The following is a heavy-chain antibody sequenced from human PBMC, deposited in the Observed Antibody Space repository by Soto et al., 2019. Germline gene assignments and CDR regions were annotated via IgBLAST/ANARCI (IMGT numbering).Heavy chain of an antibody. CDR2: IYPGDSDT. CDR1: GYSFTSYW. Sequence: GESLKISCKGSGYSFTSYWIGWVRQMPGKGLEWMGIIYPGDSDTRYSPSFQGQVTISADKSISTAYLQWSSLKASDTAMYYCARSRASIAARPSYYYYGMAVWGQGTTVTVSS. CDR3: ARSRASIAARPSYYYYGMAV. J-gene: IGHJ6*02. D-gene: IGHD6-6*01. V-gene: IGHV5-51*01.